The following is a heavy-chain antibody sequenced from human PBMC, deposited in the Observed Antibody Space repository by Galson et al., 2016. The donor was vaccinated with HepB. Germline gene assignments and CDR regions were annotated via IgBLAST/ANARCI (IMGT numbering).Heavy chain of an antibody. Sequence: ETLSLTCTVSGVSIGSSSYFWGWVRQPPGKGLEWIGSIYYSGNSYYNPSLKSRVTISVDTPKNQFSLKLSSVTASDTAVYYCARPYYGAGSYVAFDIWGPGTMVTVSS. J-gene: IGHJ3*02. CDR3: ARPYYGAGSYVAFDI. D-gene: IGHD3-10*01. CDR1: GVSIGSSSYF. CDR2: IYYSGNS. V-gene: IGHV4-39*01.